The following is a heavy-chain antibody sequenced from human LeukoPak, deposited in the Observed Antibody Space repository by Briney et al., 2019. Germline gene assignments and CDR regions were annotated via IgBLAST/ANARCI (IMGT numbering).Heavy chain of an antibody. Sequence: KPSETLSLTCAVYGGSFSGYYWSWIRQPPGKGLEWIGEINHSGSTNYNPSLKSRVTISVDTSKNQFSLKLSSVTAADTAVYYCARERVAPLLGIDYWGQGTLVTVSS. CDR1: GGSFSGYY. V-gene: IGHV4-34*01. CDR3: ARERVAPLLGIDY. CDR2: INHSGST. J-gene: IGHJ4*02. D-gene: IGHD3-3*01.